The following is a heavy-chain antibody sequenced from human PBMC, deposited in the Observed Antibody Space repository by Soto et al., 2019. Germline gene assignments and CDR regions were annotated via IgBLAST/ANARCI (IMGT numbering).Heavy chain of an antibody. CDR2: MNPNRGNT. V-gene: IGHV1-8*01. J-gene: IGHJ4*02. CDR3: VRGSTTAGAFDY. Sequence: QVQLVQSGAEVKKPGASVKVSCKASGYTFTSYDINWVRQATGQGLEWMGWMNPNRGNTGYAQKFQGRVTMTRKTSISTAYMELSSLGSEDTAVYYGVRGSTTAGAFDYWCQGTLVTVSS. D-gene: IGHD4-17*01. CDR1: GYTFTSYD.